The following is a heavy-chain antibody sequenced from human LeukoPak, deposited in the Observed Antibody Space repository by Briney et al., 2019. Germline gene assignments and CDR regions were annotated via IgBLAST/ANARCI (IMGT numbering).Heavy chain of an antibody. J-gene: IGHJ1*01. D-gene: IGHD6-19*01. CDR3: ARVGPWSSGWQWGFQH. V-gene: IGHV1-46*01. CDR2: INPSGGST. Sequence: ASVKVSCKASGYTFTSYYMHWVRQAPGQGLEWMGIINPSGGSTSYAQKFQGRVTMTRDTSTSTVYMELSSLRSEDTAVYYCARVGPWSSGWQWGFQHWGQGTLVTVPS. CDR1: GYTFTSYY.